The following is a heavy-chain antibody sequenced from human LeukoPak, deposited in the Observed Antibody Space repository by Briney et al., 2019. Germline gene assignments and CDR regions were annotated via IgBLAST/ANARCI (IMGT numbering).Heavy chain of an antibody. Sequence: PGGSLRLSCAASGFTFSSYAMSWVRQPPGKGLQWVSGVSDSGGTTYYPDSVKGRFTISRDNSKNTLYLQMNSLRAEDTAVYYCANDPYCGGDCYYDYWGQGTLVTVSS. CDR2: VSDSGGTT. D-gene: IGHD2-21*02. CDR3: ANDPYCGGDCYYDY. V-gene: IGHV3-23*01. CDR1: GFTFSSYA. J-gene: IGHJ4*02.